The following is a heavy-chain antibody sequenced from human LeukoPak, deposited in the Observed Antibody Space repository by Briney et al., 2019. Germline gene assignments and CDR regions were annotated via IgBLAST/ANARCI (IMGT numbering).Heavy chain of an antibody. CDR3: ARDLSGVTGYTYGRGIDY. V-gene: IGHV3-7*01. CDR1: GFTFSSHR. CDR2: IKKDGSEK. Sequence: PGGSLRLSCVASGFTFSSHRMSWVRQAPGKGLEWVANIKKDGSEKYYVDSVKGRFTISRDNAKTSLYLQMNSLRAEDTAVYYCARDLSGVTGYTYGRGIDYWGQGTLVTVSS. J-gene: IGHJ4*02. D-gene: IGHD5-18*01.